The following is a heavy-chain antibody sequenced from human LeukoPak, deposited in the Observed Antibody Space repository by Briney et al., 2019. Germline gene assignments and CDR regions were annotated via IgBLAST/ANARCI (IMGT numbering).Heavy chain of an antibody. CDR1: GGSISSSSYY. J-gene: IGHJ4*02. Sequence: SETLSLTCSVSGGSISSSSYYWSWIRQPPGKGLEWIGYIYYSGSTNYNPSLKSRVTISVDTSKNQFSLKLSSVTAADTAVYYCARGGSSWYNYWGQGTLVTVSS. V-gene: IGHV4-61*01. D-gene: IGHD6-13*01. CDR3: ARGGSSWYNY. CDR2: IYYSGST.